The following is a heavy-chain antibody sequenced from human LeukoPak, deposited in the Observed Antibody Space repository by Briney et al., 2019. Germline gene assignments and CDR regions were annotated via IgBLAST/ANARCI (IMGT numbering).Heavy chain of an antibody. V-gene: IGHV4-31*03. Sequence: PSETLSLTCTVSGGSISSGGYYWSWIRQHPGKGLEWIGYIYYSGSTYYNPSLKSRVTISVDTSKNQFSLKLSSVTAADTAVYYCARARDFWSGYSTHFDYWGQGTLVTVSS. D-gene: IGHD3-3*01. J-gene: IGHJ4*02. CDR2: IYYSGST. CDR1: GGSISSGGYY. CDR3: ARARDFWSGYSTHFDY.